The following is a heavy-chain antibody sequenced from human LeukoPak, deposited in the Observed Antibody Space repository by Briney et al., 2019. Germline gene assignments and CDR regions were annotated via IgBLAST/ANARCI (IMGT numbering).Heavy chain of an antibody. CDR3: ARDPYYYDSSGYPGDDAFDI. CDR1: GGSFSGYY. V-gene: IGHV4-34*01. CDR2: INHSGST. Sequence: PSETLSLTCAVYGGSFSGYYWSWIRQPPGKGLEWIGEINHSGSTNYNPSLKGRVTISVDTSKNQFSLKLSSVTAADTAVYYCARDPYYYDSSGYPGDDAFDIWGQGTMVTVSS. J-gene: IGHJ3*02. D-gene: IGHD3-22*01.